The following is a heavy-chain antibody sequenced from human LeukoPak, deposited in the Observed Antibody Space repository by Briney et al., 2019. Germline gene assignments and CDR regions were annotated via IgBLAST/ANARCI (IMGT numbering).Heavy chain of an antibody. CDR1: GFTFSDYG. CDR2: ISYDGRKM. J-gene: IGHJ4*02. Sequence: GGSLRLSCVASGFTFSDYGIHWVRQAPGKGLEWVAVISYDGRKMKYADSVKGRFTISRDNSKNTLYLQMNSLRAEDTAVYYCAKELRGGSIWRYYFDYWGQGTLVTVSS. CDR3: AKELRGGSIWRYYFDY. D-gene: IGHD6-13*01. V-gene: IGHV3-30*18.